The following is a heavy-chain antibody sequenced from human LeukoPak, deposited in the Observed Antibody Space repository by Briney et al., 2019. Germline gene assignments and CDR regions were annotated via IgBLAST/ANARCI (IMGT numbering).Heavy chain of an antibody. J-gene: IGHJ4*02. CDR3: AKGTYSSSPRDY. V-gene: IGHV3-23*01. CDR2: ISGSGGST. CDR1: GFTSSNYA. D-gene: IGHD6-6*01. Sequence: PGGSLRLSCAASGFTSSNYAMSWVRQAPGEGLEWVSAISGSGGSTYYAGSVKGRFTISRDNSKNTLYLQMNSLRAEDTAVYYCAKGTYSSSPRDYWGQGTLVTVSS.